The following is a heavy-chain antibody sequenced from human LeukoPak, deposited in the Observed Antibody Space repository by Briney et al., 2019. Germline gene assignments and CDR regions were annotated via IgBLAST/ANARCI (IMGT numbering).Heavy chain of an antibody. V-gene: IGHV3-23*01. CDR3: ARGFTHDYGDYFDY. D-gene: IGHD4-17*01. J-gene: IGHJ4*02. CDR1: GFTLSNYG. CDR2: IYSDSGGST. Sequence: GGCLRLSCAVSGFTLSNYGMSWVRQAPGKGLEWDSVIYSDSGGSTYYADSVKGRFTMSRDNSKNTLYLHMNSLRAEDTAVYYCARGFTHDYGDYFDYWGQGTLVTVSS.